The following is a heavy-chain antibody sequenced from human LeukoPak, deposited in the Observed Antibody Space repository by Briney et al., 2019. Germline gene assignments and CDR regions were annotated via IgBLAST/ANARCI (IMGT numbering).Heavy chain of an antibody. CDR1: GFTLSIYA. Sequence: GGSLRLSCAASGFTLSIYAMSWVRQAPGKGLQWVSSITSSGDGTYYADSVKGRFTISRDNSENMLYLQMNSLRVEDTAVYFCAKDRPNYYGSNGHYYRRDGDYWGQGTLVTVSS. J-gene: IGHJ4*02. V-gene: IGHV3-23*01. CDR3: AKDRPNYYGSNGHYYRRDGDY. CDR2: ITSSGDGT. D-gene: IGHD3-22*01.